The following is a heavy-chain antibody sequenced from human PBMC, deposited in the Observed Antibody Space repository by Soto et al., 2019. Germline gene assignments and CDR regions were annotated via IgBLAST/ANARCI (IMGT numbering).Heavy chain of an antibody. V-gene: IGHV3-21*01. CDR2: ISSSDKYI. J-gene: IGHJ4*02. CDR3: ARVFCRAHFYPPLEY. CDR1: GFTFSNFG. Sequence: PGGSLRLSCVAYGFTFSNFGLNWVRQAPGKGLEWVSSISSSDKYIYYAGSVKGRFTISRDNAKNSLSLQRNSLRADATAVYYCARVFCRAHFYPPLEYLGPGTLVNVSS. D-gene: IGHD3-3*01.